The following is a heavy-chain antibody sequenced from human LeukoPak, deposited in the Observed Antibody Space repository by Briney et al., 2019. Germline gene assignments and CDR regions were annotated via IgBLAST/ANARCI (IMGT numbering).Heavy chain of an antibody. J-gene: IGHJ4*02. CDR3: ARENYSSGWYGIIDY. D-gene: IGHD6-19*01. CDR1: GGSISNYY. V-gene: IGHV4-59*01. CDR2: IYYSGNT. Sequence: SETLSLTCTVSGGSISNYYWSWIRQPPGKGLEWIGYIYYSGNTNYDPSLKSRVTISVDTSKNQFSLKLSSVTAADTAVYYCARENYSSGWYGIIDYWGQGTLVTVSS.